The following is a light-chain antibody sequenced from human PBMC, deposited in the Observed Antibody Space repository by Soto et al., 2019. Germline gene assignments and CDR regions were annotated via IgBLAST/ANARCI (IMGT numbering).Light chain of an antibody. Sequence: DIQMTQSPSTLSASVGDRVTVTCRASQSISSWLAWYQQKPGTAPTLVIYKASSLQSGLPSRCSGSVAGTEFTLTISSLQPDDFATYYCQQYSSYPYTFGQGTKLEIK. CDR3: QQYSSYPYT. J-gene: IGKJ2*01. V-gene: IGKV1-5*03. CDR2: KAS. CDR1: QSISSW.